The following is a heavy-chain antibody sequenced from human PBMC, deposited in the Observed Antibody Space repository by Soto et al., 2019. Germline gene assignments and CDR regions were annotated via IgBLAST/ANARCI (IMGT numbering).Heavy chain of an antibody. V-gene: IGHV4-34*01. CDR3: ARGLDYGDYSYYYYYMDV. Sequence: QVQLQQWGAGLLKPSETLSLTCAVYGGSFSGYYWSWIRQPPGKGLEWIGEINHSGSTNYNPSLKSRVTISVDTSKNQFSLKLSSVTAADTAVYYCARGLDYGDYSYYYYYMDVWGKGTTVTVSS. CDR2: INHSGST. CDR1: GGSFSGYY. D-gene: IGHD4-17*01. J-gene: IGHJ6*03.